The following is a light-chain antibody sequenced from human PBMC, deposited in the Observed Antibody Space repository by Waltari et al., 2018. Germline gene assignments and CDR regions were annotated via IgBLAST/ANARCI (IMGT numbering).Light chain of an antibody. CDR1: SSDFGNTNL. J-gene: IGLJ1*01. CDR3: SSNAGGHVV. V-gene: IGLV2-23*02. Sequence: QSALTQPASVSGSPGQSTTIPCTVPSSDFGNTNLFSWFQKYPGKAPPLLIYEVPNRPSGVSHRFAGSKSGNTASLTISGLRTEDEADYYCSSNAGGHVVFGSGTKVTVL. CDR2: EVP.